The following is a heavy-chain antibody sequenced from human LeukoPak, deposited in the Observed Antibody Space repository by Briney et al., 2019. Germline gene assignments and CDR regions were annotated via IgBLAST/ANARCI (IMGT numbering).Heavy chain of an antibody. CDR3: ASSVSGSSSGFYMDV. V-gene: IGHV5-51*01. D-gene: IGHD6-6*01. CDR1: GYSFTSYW. J-gene: IGHJ6*03. CDR2: IYPGDSDT. Sequence: GESLKISCKGSGYSFTSYWIGWVRQMPGKGLEWMGIIYPGDSDTRYSPSFQGQVTITADKSISTAYLQWSSLKASDTAMYYCASSVSGSSSGFYMDVWGKGTTVTVSS.